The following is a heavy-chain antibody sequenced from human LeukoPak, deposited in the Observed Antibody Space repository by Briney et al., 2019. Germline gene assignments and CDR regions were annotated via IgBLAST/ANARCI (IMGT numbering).Heavy chain of an antibody. Sequence: GGSLRLSCAASGLTFSSYAMHWVRQAPGKGLEYVSAISSNGGSTSYANSVKGRFTISRDNSKNTLYLEMGSLRAEDMAVYYCAREPTGTFDFWGQGTLVTASS. V-gene: IGHV3-64*01. CDR1: GLTFSSYA. J-gene: IGHJ4*02. CDR2: ISSNGGST. CDR3: AREPTGTFDF. D-gene: IGHD4-17*01.